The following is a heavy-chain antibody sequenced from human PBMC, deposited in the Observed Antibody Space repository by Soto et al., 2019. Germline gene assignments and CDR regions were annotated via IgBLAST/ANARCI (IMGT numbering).Heavy chain of an antibody. Sequence: GGSLRLSCAASGFTFSNYAMSWIRQAPGKGLEWVSVISFNGVSTYYADFVKGRFIIARDNSKNTLYLLMNSLRAEDTAVYFCVKSWSDYYSHYSDYWGQGTLVTVSS. CDR2: ISFNGVST. V-gene: IGHV3-23*01. CDR3: VKSWSDYYSHYSDY. D-gene: IGHD3-3*01. CDR1: GFTFSNYA. J-gene: IGHJ4*02.